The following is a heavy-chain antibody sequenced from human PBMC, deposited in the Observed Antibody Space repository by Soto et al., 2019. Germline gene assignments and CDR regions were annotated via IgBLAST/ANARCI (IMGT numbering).Heavy chain of an antibody. CDR3: ARDYYHDRRSSSVNWFDP. CDR1: DFTFSKYG. CDR2: IKYDVTNT. J-gene: IGHJ5*02. V-gene: IGHV3-74*01. D-gene: IGHD3-22*01. Sequence: XESLRLSCAASDFTFSKYGMHWVRHAPGKGLGWVARIKYDVTNTSYSDSVKGQFTISRDNANNRLYLQMNSLGVEDTAVYYSARDYYHDRRSSSVNWFDPWGQGTLVTVSS.